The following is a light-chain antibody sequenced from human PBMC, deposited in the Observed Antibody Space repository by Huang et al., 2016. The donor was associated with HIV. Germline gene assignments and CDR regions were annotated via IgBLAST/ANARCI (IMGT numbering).Light chain of an antibody. CDR1: QSVSNN. V-gene: IGKV3-15*01. Sequence: EIVMTQSPVTLSVSPGERSTLSCKASQSVSNNLAWYQQKPGQAPRLLLYGASTRATGIPARFSGSGSGTEFTLTISSLESEDFAVYYCQQYNNWPPWTFGQGTKVEIK. J-gene: IGKJ1*01. CDR2: GAS. CDR3: QQYNNWPPWT.